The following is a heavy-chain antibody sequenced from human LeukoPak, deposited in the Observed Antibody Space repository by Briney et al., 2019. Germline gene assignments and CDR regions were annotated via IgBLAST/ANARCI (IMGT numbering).Heavy chain of an antibody. Sequence: GASVKVSCMASDYTFTSYGVTWVRQAPGQGGEGGGWISAYSGSTSYAQKFQDRVTMTRDTSTSTADMEVRSLRSDDTAVYYCARTKPFGATVADLWGQGTLVTVSS. V-gene: IGHV1-18*04. CDR3: ARTKPFGATVADL. D-gene: IGHD3-16*01. CDR1: DYTFTSYG. CDR2: ISAYSGST. J-gene: IGHJ5*02.